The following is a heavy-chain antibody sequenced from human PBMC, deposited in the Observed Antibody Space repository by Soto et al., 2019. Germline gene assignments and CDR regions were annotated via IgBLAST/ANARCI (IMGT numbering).Heavy chain of an antibody. CDR3: ARDRYVDIVATIKGYYYYGMDV. J-gene: IGHJ6*02. D-gene: IGHD5-12*01. V-gene: IGHV1-18*01. CDR2: ISAYNGNT. Sequence: ASVKVSCKASGYTFTSYGISWVRQAPGQGLEWMGWISAYNGNTNYAQKLQGRVTMTTDTSTSTAYMELRGLRSDDTAVYYCARDRYVDIVATIKGYYYYGMDVWGQGTTVTVSS. CDR1: GYTFTSYG.